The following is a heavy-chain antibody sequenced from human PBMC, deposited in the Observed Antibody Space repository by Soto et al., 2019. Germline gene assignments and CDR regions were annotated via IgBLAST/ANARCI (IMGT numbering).Heavy chain of an antibody. Sequence: EVQLVQSGAEVKKPGESLKISCKGSGYSFTNYWIGWVRQMPGKGLEWMGIIQPGDSDTRYSPSFQGQVTISADKSFNTAYLQWSSLKASDTAIYYCARHWVSGANGSFDSWGQGTLVTVSS. V-gene: IGHV5-51*01. CDR3: ARHWVSGANGSFDS. CDR1: GYSFTNYW. D-gene: IGHD6-19*01. J-gene: IGHJ4*02. CDR2: IQPGDSDT.